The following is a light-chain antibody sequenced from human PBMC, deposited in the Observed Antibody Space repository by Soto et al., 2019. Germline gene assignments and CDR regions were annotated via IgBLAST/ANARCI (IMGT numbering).Light chain of an antibody. Sequence: DVQLTQSPPSLSASAGDRVTITCRASQAIAHYVAWYQQKPGQFPKLLIFAASTVQSGVPSRFSGSGSGTQFTLTISSLQPEDVATYYCQKYNSALWTFGQGTKV. CDR2: AAS. CDR3: QKYNSALWT. CDR1: QAIAHY. V-gene: IGKV1-27*01. J-gene: IGKJ1*01.